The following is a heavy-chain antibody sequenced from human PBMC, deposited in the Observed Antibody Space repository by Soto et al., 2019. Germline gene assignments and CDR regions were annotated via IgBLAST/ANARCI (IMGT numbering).Heavy chain of an antibody. Sequence: ASVKVSCKASGYTFTSYGISWVRQAPGQGLEWMGWISAYNGNTNYAQKLQGRVTMTTDTSTSTAYMELRSLRSDDTAVYYCARAHDSSGYSPEGDFDIWGQGTMVTVSS. D-gene: IGHD3-22*01. V-gene: IGHV1-18*01. CDR2: ISAYNGNT. CDR1: GYTFTSYG. CDR3: ARAHDSSGYSPEGDFDI. J-gene: IGHJ3*02.